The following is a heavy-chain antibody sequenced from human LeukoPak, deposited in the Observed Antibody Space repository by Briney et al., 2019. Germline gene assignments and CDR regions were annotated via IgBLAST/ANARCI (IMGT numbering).Heavy chain of an antibody. CDR2: ISYDGSNK. D-gene: IGHD6-13*01. J-gene: IGHJ4*02. CDR3: ATGIAAHY. CDR1: GFTFSSYA. Sequence: GRSLGLSCAASGFTFSSYAMHWVRQAPGKGLEWVAVISYDGSNKYYADSVKGRFTISRDNSKNTLYLQMNSLRAEDTAVYYCATGIAAHYWGQGTLVTVSS. V-gene: IGHV3-30-3*01.